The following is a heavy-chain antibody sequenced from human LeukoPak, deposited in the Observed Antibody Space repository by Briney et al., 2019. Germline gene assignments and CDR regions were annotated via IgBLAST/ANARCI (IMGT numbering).Heavy chain of an antibody. CDR1: GGSFRGYY. Sequence: SETLSLTCAVYGGSFRGYYWSWIRQPPGKGLEWIGEINDSGSTHYNTSLNSRVTISVDASKNQFSLKLSSVTAADTAVYYCARDRRRDLLHAFDIWGQGTMVTASS. CDR2: INDSGST. CDR3: ARDRRRDLLHAFDI. V-gene: IGHV4-34*01. D-gene: IGHD1-26*01. J-gene: IGHJ3*02.